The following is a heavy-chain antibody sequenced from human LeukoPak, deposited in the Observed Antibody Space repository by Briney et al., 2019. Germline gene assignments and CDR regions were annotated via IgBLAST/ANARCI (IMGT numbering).Heavy chain of an antibody. D-gene: IGHD1-1*01. Sequence: SETLSLTCTVSNGSISIYYWSWIRQPAGKGLEWIGRIYTSGTTNYNPSLKSRVTISVDTSKNQFSLKLTSVTAADTAVYYCARVSWFPGTSYYYMDVWGKGTTVTVSS. V-gene: IGHV4-4*07. CDR3: ARVSWFPGTSYYYMDV. CDR1: NGSISIYY. CDR2: IYTSGTT. J-gene: IGHJ6*03.